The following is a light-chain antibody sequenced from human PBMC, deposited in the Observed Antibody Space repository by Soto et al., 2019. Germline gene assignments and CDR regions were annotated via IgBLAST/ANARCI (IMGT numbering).Light chain of an antibody. CDR1: QGIANF. V-gene: IGKV1-9*01. CDR2: GAS. CDR3: QQLNSFPIP. Sequence: IQLTQSPSSLSASVGDRVTISCRASQGIANFLAWYQQKPGKAPKLLIYGASTLQSGVPSRFSGSGYGTDFALTISSLQPEDFATYYCQQLNSFPIPFGPGTKVDIK. J-gene: IGKJ3*01.